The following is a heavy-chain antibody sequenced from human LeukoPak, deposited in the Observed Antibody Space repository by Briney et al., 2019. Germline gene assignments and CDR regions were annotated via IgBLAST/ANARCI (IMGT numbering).Heavy chain of an antibody. CDR1: GFTFSSYL. Sequence: GGSLRRSCAASGFTFSSYLMHWVRQAPGQGLVWVSRINSDGSSTSYADSVKGRFTISRDNAKNTLYLQMNSLRAEDTAVYYCVTKDYFDYWGQGTLVTVSS. CDR2: INSDGSST. J-gene: IGHJ4*02. CDR3: VTKDYFDY. V-gene: IGHV3-74*01.